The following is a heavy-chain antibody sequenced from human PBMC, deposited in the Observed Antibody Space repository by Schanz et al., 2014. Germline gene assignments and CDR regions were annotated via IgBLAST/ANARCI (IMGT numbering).Heavy chain of an antibody. D-gene: IGHD4-17*01. CDR3: TRDTDYHFDY. CDR2: TSHDGSFT. Sequence: EVHLVESGGGFVQPGGSLRLSCAASGFTFSSSWMHWVRQAPGKGLVWVSRTSHDGSFTTFADSVKGRFTISRDNARNPLYLQMNSLRAEDTAVYYCTRDTDYHFDYWGQGTLVTVSS. J-gene: IGHJ4*02. CDR1: GFTFSSSW. V-gene: IGHV3-74*01.